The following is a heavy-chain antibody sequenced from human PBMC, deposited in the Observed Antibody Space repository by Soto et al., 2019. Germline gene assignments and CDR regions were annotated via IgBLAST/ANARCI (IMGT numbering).Heavy chain of an antibody. CDR1: GYTFTIYS. J-gene: IGHJ1*01. D-gene: IGHD3-22*01. CDR2: INAGNGNT. V-gene: IGHV1-3*01. Sequence: ASVKVSCKASGYTFTIYSMHWVRQAPGQRLEWMGWINAGNGNTKYSQKFQGRVTITRDTSASTAYMGLSSLRSEDTAVYYCAREKDSSGYYYVWYFXQWGQGTLVSVSS. CDR3: AREKDSSGYYYVWYFXQ.